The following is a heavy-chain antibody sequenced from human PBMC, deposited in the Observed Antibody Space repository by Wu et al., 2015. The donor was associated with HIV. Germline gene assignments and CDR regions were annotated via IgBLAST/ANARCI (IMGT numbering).Heavy chain of an antibody. D-gene: IGHD5-18*01. CDR3: ARGGGYSHGYYDWFDP. V-gene: IGHV1-18*01. J-gene: IGHJ5*02. Sequence: QVQLVQSGAEVKKPGASVKVSCKASGYTFTSYGITWVRQAPGQGLEWMGWISGYNAKTNYAQNLQDRVTMTTDTSTSTAYMELRSLKSDDTAVYYCARGGGYSHGYYDWFDPWGQGTLVTVSS. CDR2: ISGYNAKT. CDR1: GYTFTSYG.